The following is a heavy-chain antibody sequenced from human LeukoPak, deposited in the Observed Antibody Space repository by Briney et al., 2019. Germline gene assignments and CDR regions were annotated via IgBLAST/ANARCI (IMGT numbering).Heavy chain of an antibody. CDR2: INTNTGNP. D-gene: IGHD4-23*01. J-gene: IGHJ4*02. CDR3: ARGAGMDHYGGNPLIDY. Sequence: ASVKVSCKASGYTFTSYAMNWVRQAPGQGLEWMGWINTNTGNPTYAQGFTGRFVFSLDTSVSTAYLQISSLKAEDTAVYYCARGAGMDHYGGNPLIDYWGQGTLVTVSS. V-gene: IGHV7-4-1*02. CDR1: GYTFTSYA.